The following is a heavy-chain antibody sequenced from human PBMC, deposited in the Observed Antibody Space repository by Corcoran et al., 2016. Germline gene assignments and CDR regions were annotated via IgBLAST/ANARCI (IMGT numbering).Heavy chain of an antibody. CDR1: GGSFSGYY. D-gene: IGHD3-3*01. CDR2: INHSGST. CDR3: ARGDTICGVVMEYGMDV. Sequence: QVQLQQWGAGLLKPSETLSLTCAVYGGSFSGYYWSWIRQPPGKGLEWIGEINHSGSTNYNPSLKSRVTISVDTSKNKFSLKLSSVTAADTAVYYCARGDTICGVVMEYGMDVWGQGTTVTVSS. V-gene: IGHV4-34*01. J-gene: IGHJ6*02.